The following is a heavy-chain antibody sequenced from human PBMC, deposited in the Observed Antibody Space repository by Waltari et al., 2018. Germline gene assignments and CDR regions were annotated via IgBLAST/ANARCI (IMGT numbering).Heavy chain of an antibody. CDR3: ARGFESRGYDI. Sequence: QVQLVQSGSELKKPGASVKVSCKASGYPFTTYVINWVRQAPGQGLEWPGWINPDSGNPTYAQGLSGRLVSSLHTSFNTAFLLISSLKADDSAIYYCARGFESRGYDIWGQGTMVTVSS. J-gene: IGHJ3*02. CDR2: INPDSGNP. D-gene: IGHD3-22*01. CDR1: GYPFTTYV. V-gene: IGHV7-4-1*02.